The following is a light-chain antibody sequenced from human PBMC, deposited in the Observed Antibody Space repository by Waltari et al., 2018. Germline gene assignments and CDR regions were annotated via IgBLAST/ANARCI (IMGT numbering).Light chain of an antibody. J-gene: IGKJ4*01. V-gene: IGKV1-33*01. Sequence: DIQMTQSPSSLSASVGDRVTITCQASQDIMKNLNWFQQKPGKAPQVLIFDASNSQAAVPSRFSGSGSGTDFAFTISRLQPEDIGTYYCQQYANLPLTFGGGTRVEIK. CDR1: QDIMKN. CDR3: QQYANLPLT. CDR2: DAS.